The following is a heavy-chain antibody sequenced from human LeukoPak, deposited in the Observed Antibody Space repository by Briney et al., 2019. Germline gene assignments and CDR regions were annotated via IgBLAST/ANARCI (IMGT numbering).Heavy chain of an antibody. CDR1: GYSFTGYW. D-gene: IGHD6-19*01. J-gene: IGHJ4*02. V-gene: IGHV5-51*01. Sequence: GESLKISCKASGYSFTGYWIGWVRQMPGKGLEWMGIIFPGDSDTRYSPSSQGQATISADKSISTAYLQWSSLRASDTAMYYCARLDSGWSDYWGQGTLVTVSS. CDR2: IFPGDSDT. CDR3: ARLDSGWSDY.